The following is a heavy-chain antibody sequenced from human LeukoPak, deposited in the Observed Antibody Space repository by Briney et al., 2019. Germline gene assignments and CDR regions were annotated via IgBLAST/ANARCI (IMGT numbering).Heavy chain of an antibody. CDR1: GFTVSSNY. J-gene: IGHJ6*02. V-gene: IGHV3-53*04. Sequence: PGGSLRLSCAASGFTVSSNYMSWVRQAREKGLEWVSFIYSGGSTYYADSVKGRFTISRHNSKNTLYLQMNSLRAEDTAVYYCARDTRLVGATPGYYYYGMDVWGQGTTVTVFS. CDR3: ARDTRLVGATPGYYYYGMDV. CDR2: IYSGGST. D-gene: IGHD1-26*01.